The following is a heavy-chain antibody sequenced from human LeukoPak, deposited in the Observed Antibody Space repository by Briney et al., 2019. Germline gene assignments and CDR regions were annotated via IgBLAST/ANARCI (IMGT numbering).Heavy chain of an antibody. CDR1: GGSFSGYY. V-gene: IGHV4-34*01. Sequence: SETLSLTCAVYGGSFSGYYWSWIRQPPGKGLEWIGEINHSGSTNYNPSLKSRVTISVDTSKNQFSLKLSSVTAADTAVYYCARDRSHYGSGRKYFQHWGQGTLVTVSS. J-gene: IGHJ1*01. D-gene: IGHD3-10*01. CDR2: INHSGST. CDR3: ARDRSHYGSGRKYFQH.